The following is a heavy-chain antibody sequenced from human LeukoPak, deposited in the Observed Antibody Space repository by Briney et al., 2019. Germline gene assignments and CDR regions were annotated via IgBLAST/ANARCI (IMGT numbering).Heavy chain of an antibody. CDR2: IIPILGIA. V-gene: IGHV1-69*04. J-gene: IGHJ4*02. Sequence: ASVKVSCKASGGTFSSYAISWVRKAPGQGLEWMGRIIPILGIANYAQKFQGRVTITADKSTSTAYMELSSLRSEDTAVYYCARGADSFFDYWGQGTLVTVSS. CDR1: GGTFSSYA. CDR3: ARGADSFFDY. D-gene: IGHD3-16*01.